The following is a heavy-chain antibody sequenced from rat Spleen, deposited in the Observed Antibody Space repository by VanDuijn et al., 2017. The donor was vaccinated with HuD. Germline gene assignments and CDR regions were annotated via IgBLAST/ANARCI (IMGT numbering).Heavy chain of an antibody. CDR2: ISVGGGNS. V-gene: IGHV5S23*01. Sequence: EVQLVESGGGLVQPGRSLKLSCAASGFTFSNYDMTWVRQAPTKGLEWVASISVGGGNSYYRDSVKGRFTISRDDAKSTLYLQMGSLRTEDTATYYCARRHYGYTDYFDYWGQGVMVTVSS. CDR1: GFTFSNYD. D-gene: IGHD1-6*01. CDR3: ARRHYGYTDYFDY. J-gene: IGHJ2*01.